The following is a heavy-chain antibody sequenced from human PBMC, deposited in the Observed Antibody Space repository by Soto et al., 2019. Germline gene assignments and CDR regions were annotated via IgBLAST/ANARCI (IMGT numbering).Heavy chain of an antibody. J-gene: IGHJ4*02. CDR1: GFIFSTYA. Sequence: QVQLVESGGGVVQPGRSLRLSCAASGFIFSTYATHWVRQAPGKGLEWVAVISYDGSNKYYADSVNGRFTISRDNSKNTLYLQMDSLRAEDTAVYYCARGGGDSSGYRSGWLHWGQGTPVTVSS. D-gene: IGHD6-19*01. CDR3: ARGGGDSSGYRSGWLH. CDR2: ISYDGSNK. V-gene: IGHV3-30-3*01.